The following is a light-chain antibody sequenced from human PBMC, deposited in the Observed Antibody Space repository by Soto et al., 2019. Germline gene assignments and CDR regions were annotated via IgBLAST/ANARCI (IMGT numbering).Light chain of an antibody. CDR1: QSVSSSY. V-gene: IGKV3-20*01. J-gene: IGKJ1*01. CDR2: GAS. Sequence: EMVLTQSPGTLSLSPGERATLSCRASQSVSSSYLAWYQQKPGQAPRLLIYGASSVATGIPDRFSGSGSGTDFTRTISRLEPEDFAVYYWHQYGSSPRTFGQGTKVEGK. CDR3: HQYGSSPRT.